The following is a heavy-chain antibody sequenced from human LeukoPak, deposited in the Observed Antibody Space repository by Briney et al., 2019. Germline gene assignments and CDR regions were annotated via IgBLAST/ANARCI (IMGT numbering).Heavy chain of an antibody. V-gene: IGHV3-30*02. CDR1: GFTFSNYG. CDR3: AKDEGHSGPFGGHNWFAP. J-gene: IGHJ5*02. Sequence: GGSLRLSCAASGFTFSNYGMHWVRQAPGKGLEWVAVIWDDGSKKYYADSVKGRFNISRDNSKLMLYLQMHSLRAEDTAVYYCAKDEGHSGPFGGHNWFAPRGQGTMVNVYS. CDR2: IWDDGSKK. D-gene: IGHD1-26*01.